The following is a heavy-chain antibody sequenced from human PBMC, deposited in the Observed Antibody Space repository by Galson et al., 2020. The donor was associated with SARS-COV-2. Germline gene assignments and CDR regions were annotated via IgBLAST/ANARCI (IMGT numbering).Heavy chain of an antibody. D-gene: IGHD3-10*01. CDR1: GYTFTGYY. CDR3: ATPRGNYYGSGSYDY. V-gene: IGHV1-2*02. J-gene: IGHJ4*02. CDR2: INPNSGGT. Sequence: GESLKISCQASGYTFTGYYMHWVRQAPGQGLEWMGWINPNSGGTNYAQKFQGRVTMTRDTSISTAYMELSRLRSDDTAVYYCATPRGNYYGSGSYDYWGQGTLVTVSS.